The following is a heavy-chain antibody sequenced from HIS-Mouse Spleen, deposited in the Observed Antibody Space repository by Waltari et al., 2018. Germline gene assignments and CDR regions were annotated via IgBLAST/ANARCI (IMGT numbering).Heavy chain of an antibody. CDR1: GGSTSSSSYY. D-gene: IGHD6-13*01. V-gene: IGHV4-39*07. J-gene: IGHJ2*01. CDR2: IYYSGST. Sequence: QLQLQESGPGLVKPSETLSLTCTVSGGSTSSSSYYRGWIRQPPGKGLEWIGSIYYSGSTYYNPSLKSRVTISVDTSKNQFSLKLSSVTAADTAVYYCAREIPYSSSWYDWYFDLWGRGTLVTVSS. CDR3: AREIPYSSSWYDWYFDL.